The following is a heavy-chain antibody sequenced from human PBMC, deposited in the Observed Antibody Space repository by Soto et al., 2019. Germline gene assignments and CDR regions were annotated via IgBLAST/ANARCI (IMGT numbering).Heavy chain of an antibody. CDR2: ISGSGHRT. J-gene: IGHJ4*02. CDR1: GFNFNNYA. CDR3: ANWVEGSMVYFDF. V-gene: IGHV3-23*01. D-gene: IGHD2-8*01. Sequence: PGGSLRLSCTASGFNFNNYAMSWARQAPGKGLEWVSAISGSGHRTYYADSVKGRFTISRDNFENTPYLQMSSLRTDDTAVFYCANWVEGSMVYFDFWGQGTQVTVSS.